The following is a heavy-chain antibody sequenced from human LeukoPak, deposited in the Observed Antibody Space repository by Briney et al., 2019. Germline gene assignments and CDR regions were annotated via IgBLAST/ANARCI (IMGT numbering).Heavy chain of an antibody. CDR1: GGSISSGGYY. V-gene: IGHV4-30-2*01. D-gene: IGHD3-3*01. Sequence: SETLSLTCTVSGGSISSGGYYWSWIRQPPGKGLEWIGYIYHSGSTYYNPSLKSRVTISVDRSKNQFSLKLSSVTAADTAVYYCSIGDFWSGLRSTVFDYWGQGTLVTVSS. J-gene: IGHJ4*02. CDR3: SIGDFWSGLRSTVFDY. CDR2: IYHSGST.